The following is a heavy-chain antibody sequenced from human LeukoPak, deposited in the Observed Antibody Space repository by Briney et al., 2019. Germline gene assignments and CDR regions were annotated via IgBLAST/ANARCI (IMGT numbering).Heavy chain of an antibody. Sequence: PGGSLRLSCAASGFTFSSYAMSWVRQAPGKGLEWVSAISGSGGSTYYADSVKGRFTISRDNHMNTLYLQLNSLRVEDTAVYYCAKKTCGGRCAGVFDFWGQGTMVTVSS. J-gene: IGHJ3*01. CDR1: GFTFSSYA. V-gene: IGHV3-23*01. D-gene: IGHD2-21*01. CDR3: AKKTCGGRCAGVFDF. CDR2: ISGSGGST.